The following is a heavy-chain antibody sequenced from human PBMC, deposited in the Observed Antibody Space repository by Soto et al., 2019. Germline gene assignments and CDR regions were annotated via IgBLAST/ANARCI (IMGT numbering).Heavy chain of an antibody. V-gene: IGHV1-69*13. D-gene: IGHD5-12*01. Sequence: WASVKVSCKASGGTFSTYAISWVRQAPGQGLEWMGGIIPIYGTANYAQKFQGRLTMTADESTSTVYMELSSLRSDDTAVYYCAREDKPGGYTPPRTSGFASWGQGTLVTVSS. J-gene: IGHJ4*02. CDR2: IIPIYGTA. CDR1: GGTFSTYA. CDR3: AREDKPGGYTPPRTSGFAS.